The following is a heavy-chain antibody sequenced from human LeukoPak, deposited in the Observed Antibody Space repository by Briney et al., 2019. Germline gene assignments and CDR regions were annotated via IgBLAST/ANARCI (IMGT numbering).Heavy chain of an antibody. V-gene: IGHV1-18*01. CDR2: ISAYNGNT. Sequence: ASVKVSCKASGYTFTSYGISWVRQAPGQGLEWMGWISAYNGNTNHAQKLQGRVTMTTDTSTSTAYMELRSLRSDDTAVYYCARVGTYYDFWSGYFDYWGQGTLVTVSS. J-gene: IGHJ4*02. CDR3: ARVGTYYDFWSGYFDY. D-gene: IGHD3-3*01. CDR1: GYTFTSYG.